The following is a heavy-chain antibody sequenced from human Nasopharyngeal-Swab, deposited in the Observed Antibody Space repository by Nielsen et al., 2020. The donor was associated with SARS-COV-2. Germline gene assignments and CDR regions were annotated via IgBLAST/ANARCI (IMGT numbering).Heavy chain of an antibody. V-gene: IGHV3-53*04. CDR1: GFTVSSNY. J-gene: IGHJ4*02. CDR3: AKDRALYYYDSSGYYYSSY. CDR2: IYSGGST. Sequence: GGSLRLSCAASGFTVSSNYMSWVRQAPGKGLEWVSVIYSGGSTYYAGSVKGRFTISRHNSKNTLYLQMNSLRAEDTAVYYCAKDRALYYYDSSGYYYSSYWGQGTLVTVSS. D-gene: IGHD3-22*01.